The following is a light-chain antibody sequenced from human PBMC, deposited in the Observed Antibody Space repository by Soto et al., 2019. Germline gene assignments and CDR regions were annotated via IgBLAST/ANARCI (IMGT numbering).Light chain of an antibody. V-gene: IGKV1-9*01. CDR3: QQLNSFPRT. Sequence: IQLTQSPSSLSASVGDRVTITCRASQGISNHLAWYQQKPGKAPKLLIYAASTLQNRVPSRFSGSGSGTDFTLTINSLQPEDFATFYCQQLNSFPRTFGPGTKVDIK. CDR1: QGISNH. J-gene: IGKJ3*01. CDR2: AAS.